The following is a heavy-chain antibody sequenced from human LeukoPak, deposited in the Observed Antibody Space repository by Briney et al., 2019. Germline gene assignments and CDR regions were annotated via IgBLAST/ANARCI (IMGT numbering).Heavy chain of an antibody. Sequence: ASVKVSCKASGYTFTSYAMHWVRQAPGQRLEWMGWINAGNGNTKYSQKFQGRVTITRDTSASTAYMELSSLRSEDTAVYYCARDQGGFLGWLTFDYWGQGTLVTVSS. J-gene: IGHJ4*02. CDR3: ARDQGGFLGWLTFDY. CDR1: GYTFTSYA. V-gene: IGHV1-3*01. CDR2: INAGNGNT. D-gene: IGHD3-3*01.